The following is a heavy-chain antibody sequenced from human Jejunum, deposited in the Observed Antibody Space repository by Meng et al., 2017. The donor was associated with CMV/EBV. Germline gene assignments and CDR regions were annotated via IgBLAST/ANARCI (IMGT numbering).Heavy chain of an antibody. CDR2: INPDGSST. D-gene: IGHD2-2*01. CDR3: ATAVSVPSLEYFQN. J-gene: IGHJ1*01. V-gene: IGHV3-74*01. Sequence: DAQWVESGGGIVSPGGSFIAAAAASGISFSSYWIHWVRRATGKGLVWVSRINPDGSSTSCADFVKGRFTISRDNAKYTLYLQMNRLRPEDTALYYCATAVSVPSLEYFQNWGQGTLVTVFS. CDR1: GISFSSYW.